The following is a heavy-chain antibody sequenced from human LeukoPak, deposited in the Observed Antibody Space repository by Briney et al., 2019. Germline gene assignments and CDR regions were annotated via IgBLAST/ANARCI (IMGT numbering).Heavy chain of an antibody. V-gene: IGHV1-18*01. Sequence: ASVKVSCKASGYTFTSYGISWVRQAPGQGLGWMGWISAYNGNTNYAQRLQGRVTMTTDTSTSTAYMELRSLRSDDTAVYYCARDKGVSGSGSYYDYYYYYYGMDVWGQGTTVTVSS. D-gene: IGHD3-10*01. J-gene: IGHJ6*02. CDR3: ARDKGVSGSGSYYDYYYYYYGMDV. CDR2: ISAYNGNT. CDR1: GYTFTSYG.